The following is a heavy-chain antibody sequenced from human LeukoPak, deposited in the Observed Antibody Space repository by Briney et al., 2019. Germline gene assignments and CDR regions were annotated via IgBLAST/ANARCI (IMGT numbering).Heavy chain of an antibody. V-gene: IGHV3-21*01. CDR2: ISSSSSSYI. D-gene: IGHD2-15*01. J-gene: IGHJ4*02. CDR3: ARTGGSSYFDY. Sequence: GGSLRLSCAASGFTFSSYSMNWVRQAPGKGLEWVSSISSSSSSYIYYADSVKGRFTISRDNAKNSLYLQMNSLRAEGTAVYYCARTGGSSYFDYWGQGTLVTVSS. CDR1: GFTFSSYS.